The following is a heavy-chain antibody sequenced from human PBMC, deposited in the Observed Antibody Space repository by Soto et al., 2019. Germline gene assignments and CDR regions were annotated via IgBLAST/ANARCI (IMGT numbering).Heavy chain of an antibody. V-gene: IGHV3-33*01. CDR1: GFGLSNYG. Sequence: GALRLSCAATGFGLSNYGMHWVRQAPGKGLEWVAVISYDGSNQHYADSVQGRFTISRDNSKNTLYLQMNSLRAVDTAVYYCARDVDSADIPASNNWLDPWGQGALVTVSS. D-gene: IGHD2-2*01. CDR2: ISYDGSNQ. J-gene: IGHJ5*02. CDR3: ARDVDSADIPASNNWLDP.